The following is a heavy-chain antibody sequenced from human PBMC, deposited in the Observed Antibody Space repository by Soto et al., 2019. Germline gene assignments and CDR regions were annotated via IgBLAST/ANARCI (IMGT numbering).Heavy chain of an antibody. V-gene: IGHV3-15*07. CDR3: ASYRDSSGLRRYDY. J-gene: IGHJ4*02. CDR1: DFILIDAW. D-gene: IGHD3-22*01. CDR2: IKSKAHGGTT. Sequence: EVQLEESGGGLIKPGESLTLSCAASDFILIDAWMNCVRQAPGKGLEWFGRIKSKAHGGTTDYAAPLKGRFTILRDDSKNTLYLQMTSLQTEYTAMYYCASYRDSSGLRRYDYWGQGALVTVSS.